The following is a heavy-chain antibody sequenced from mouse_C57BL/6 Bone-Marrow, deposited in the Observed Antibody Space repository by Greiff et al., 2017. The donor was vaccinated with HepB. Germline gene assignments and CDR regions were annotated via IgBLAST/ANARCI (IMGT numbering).Heavy chain of an antibody. CDR1: GYTFTSYW. D-gene: IGHD2-4*01. CDR2: TNPSNGGT. Sequence: QVQLQQPGTELVKPGASVKLSCKASGYTFTSYWMHWVKQRPGQGLEWIGKTNPSNGGTNYNEKFKSKATLTVDKSSSTAYMQLSSLTSEDSAVYYCGRQCMIATYYYAMDYWGQGTSVTVAS. J-gene: IGHJ4*01. CDR3: GRQCMIATYYYAMDY. V-gene: IGHV1-53*01.